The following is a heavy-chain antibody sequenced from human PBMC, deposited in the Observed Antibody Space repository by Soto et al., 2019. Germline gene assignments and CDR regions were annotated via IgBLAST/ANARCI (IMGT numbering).Heavy chain of an antibody. Sequence: QVQLVESGGGVVQPGRSLRLSCAASGFTFSSYAMHWVRQAPGKGLEWVAVISYDGSNKYYADSVKGRFTISRDNSKNTLYLQMNSLRAEDTAVYYCARAQDVLLWFGELFDYWGQGTLVTVSS. D-gene: IGHD3-10*01. CDR1: GFTFSSYA. CDR2: ISYDGSNK. V-gene: IGHV3-30-3*01. CDR3: ARAQDVLLWFGELFDY. J-gene: IGHJ4*02.